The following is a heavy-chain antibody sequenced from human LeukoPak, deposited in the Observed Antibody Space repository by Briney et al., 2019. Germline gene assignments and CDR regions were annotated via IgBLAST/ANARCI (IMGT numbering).Heavy chain of an antibody. CDR3: TRGEYNWNDLHL. V-gene: IGHV3-21*01. Sequence: GGSLRLSCAASGFTFSSYSMNWVRQAPGKGLEWVSSISSSSSYIYYADSVKGRFTISRDNSKNTLYLQMDSLRAEDTAGYYCTRGEYNWNDLHLWGQGTLVTVSS. CDR1: GFTFSSYS. D-gene: IGHD1-20*01. J-gene: IGHJ5*02. CDR2: ISSSSSYI.